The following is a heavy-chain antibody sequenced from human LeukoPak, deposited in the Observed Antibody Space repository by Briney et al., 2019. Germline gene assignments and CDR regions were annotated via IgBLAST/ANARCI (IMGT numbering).Heavy chain of an antibody. J-gene: IGHJ4*02. D-gene: IGHD6-6*01. V-gene: IGHV4-59*01. CDR1: GGSISSYY. CDR3: ARDIDSSSSFGY. CDR2: IYYSGST. Sequence: PSETLSLTCTVSGGSISSYYWSWIRQPPGKGLEWIGYIYYSGSTNYNPSLKSRVTISVDTSKNQFSLKLSSVTAADTAVYYCARDIDSSSSFGYWGQGTLVTVSS.